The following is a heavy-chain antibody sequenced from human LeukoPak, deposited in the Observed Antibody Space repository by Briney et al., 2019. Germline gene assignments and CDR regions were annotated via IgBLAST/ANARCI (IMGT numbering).Heavy chain of an antibody. V-gene: IGHV3-53*01. CDR3: AREAVMPVAPVKIGTSDRPLYEYYGLDV. CDR2: IYSGGST. Sequence: GGSLRLSCAASGFTFSSYAMSWVRQAPGKGLEWVSVIYSGGSTYYADSVKGRFTISRDNSKNTLYLQMNSLRAEDTAVYYCAREAVMPVAPVKIGTSDRPLYEYYGLDVWGQGTTVTVS. J-gene: IGHJ6*02. D-gene: IGHD1/OR15-1a*01. CDR1: GFTFSSYA.